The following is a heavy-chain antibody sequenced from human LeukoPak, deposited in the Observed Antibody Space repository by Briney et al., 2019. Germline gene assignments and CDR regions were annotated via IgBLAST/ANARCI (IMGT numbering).Heavy chain of an antibody. Sequence: GGSLRLSCAASGFSFSSYSMNWVRQAPGKGLEWVSSISSSSSYIYYADSVKGRFTISRDNAKNSLYLQMNSLRAEDTAVYYCARVDNRGYGYGDFDYWGQGTLVTVSS. CDR3: ARVDNRGYGYGDFDY. V-gene: IGHV3-21*01. D-gene: IGHD5-18*01. CDR1: GFSFSSYS. CDR2: ISSSSSYI. J-gene: IGHJ4*02.